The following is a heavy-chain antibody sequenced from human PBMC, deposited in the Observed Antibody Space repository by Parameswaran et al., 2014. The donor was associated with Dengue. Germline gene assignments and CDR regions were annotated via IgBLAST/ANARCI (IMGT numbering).Heavy chain of an antibody. CDR1: GGSISSYY. CDR3: ARFGAMYFGVVKDWFDP. CDR2: LLQWEH. V-gene: IGHV4-59*13. D-gene: IGHD3-3*01. Sequence: ASETLSLTCTVSGGSISSYYWSWIRQPPGKGTGVDWVYLLQWEHQLQPSLKSRVTISVDTSKNQFSLKLSSVTAADTAVYYCARFGAMYFGVVKDWFDPWGQGTLVTVSS. J-gene: IGHJ5*02.